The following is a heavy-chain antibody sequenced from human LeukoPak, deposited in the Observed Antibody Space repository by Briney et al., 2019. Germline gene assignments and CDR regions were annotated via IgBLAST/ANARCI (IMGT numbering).Heavy chain of an antibody. Sequence: SETLSLTCDVYGGSLSGYYWTWIRQPPGKGLEWIGSIYYSGSTYYNPSLKSRVTISVDTSKNQFSLKLSSVTAADTAVYYCARFGGYSYWGQGTLVTVSS. CDR1: GGSLSGYY. CDR2: IYYSGST. CDR3: ARFGGYSY. J-gene: IGHJ4*02. D-gene: IGHD5-18*01. V-gene: IGHV4-34*01.